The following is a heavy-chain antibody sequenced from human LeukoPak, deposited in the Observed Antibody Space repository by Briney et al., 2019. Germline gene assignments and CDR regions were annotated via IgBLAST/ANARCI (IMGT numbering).Heavy chain of an antibody. CDR2: ISNSGGAT. D-gene: IGHD3-10*01. CDR3: AKDSRPYGPYYFDY. Sequence: GGSLRLSCAASGFTFNNYAMSWVRQAPGKGLEWVSAISNSGGATYYADSVKGRFTISRDNSKNTLFLHMNSLRAEDTAVYYCAKDSRPYGPYYFDYWGQGTLVTVSS. J-gene: IGHJ4*02. V-gene: IGHV3-23*01. CDR1: GFTFNNYA.